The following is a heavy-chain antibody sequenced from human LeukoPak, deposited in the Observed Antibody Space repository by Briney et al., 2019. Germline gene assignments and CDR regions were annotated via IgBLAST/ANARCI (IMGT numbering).Heavy chain of an antibody. D-gene: IGHD3-10*01. V-gene: IGHV4-34*01. J-gene: IGHJ4*02. CDR1: GGSFSGYY. Sequence: SETLSLTCAVYGGSFSGYYWSWIRQPPGKGLEWIGEINHSGSTNYNPSLKSRVTISVDTSKNQFSLKLSSVTAADTAVYYCARGRVGGYWSQGTLVTVSS. CDR2: INHSGST. CDR3: ARGRVGGY.